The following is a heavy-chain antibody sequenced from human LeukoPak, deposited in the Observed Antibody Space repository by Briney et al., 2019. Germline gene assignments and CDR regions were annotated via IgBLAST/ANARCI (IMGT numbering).Heavy chain of an antibody. CDR3: ARSGYSSSWYYYYYMDV. Sequence: SETLSLTCDVYGGSFSGYYWSWIRQPPGKGLEWIGEINHRGSTNYNPSLKSRVTISVDTSKNQFSLRLNSVTAADTAVYYCARSGYSSSWYYYYYMDVWGKGTTVTVSS. CDR2: INHRGST. J-gene: IGHJ6*03. D-gene: IGHD6-13*01. CDR1: GGSFSGYY. V-gene: IGHV4-34*01.